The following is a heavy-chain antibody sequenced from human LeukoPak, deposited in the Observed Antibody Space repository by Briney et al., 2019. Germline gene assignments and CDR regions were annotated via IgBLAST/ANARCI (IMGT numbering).Heavy chain of an antibody. CDR1: GYTFTTYA. CDR2: INTNTGNP. J-gene: IGHJ4*02. Sequence: APVKVSCKASGYTFTTYAMNWVREAPGHGLEWRGWINTNTGNPTYAQGFTGRFVFSLDTSVSTAYLQISSLKAEDTAGYYCATGGSSWALYYFDFWGQGTLVTVSS. CDR3: ATGGSSWALYYFDF. V-gene: IGHV7-4-1*02. D-gene: IGHD6-13*01.